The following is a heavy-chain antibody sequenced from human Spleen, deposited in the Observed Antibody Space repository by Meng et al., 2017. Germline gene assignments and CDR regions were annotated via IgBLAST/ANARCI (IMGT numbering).Heavy chain of an antibody. D-gene: IGHD6-13*01. CDR1: GFTFSGYD. CDR2: IKTVGDT. V-gene: IGHV3-13*03. Sequence: GESLKISCTACGFTFSGYDMHWVRQAAGKGLEWVSHIKTVGDTYYPDSVKGQFTGSRDNSKNTLYLQMNSLRAEDTAVYYCARGYSSSWVRYYFDYWGQGTLVTVSS. J-gene: IGHJ4*02. CDR3: ARGYSSSWVRYYFDY.